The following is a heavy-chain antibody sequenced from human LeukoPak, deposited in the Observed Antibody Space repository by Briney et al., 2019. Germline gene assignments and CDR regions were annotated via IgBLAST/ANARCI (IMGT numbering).Heavy chain of an antibody. J-gene: IGHJ4*02. D-gene: IGHD6-19*01. V-gene: IGHV1-69*13. CDR2: IIPIFGTA. CDR3: ARSGRNQGIAVAGSWFW. Sequence: GASVKVSCKASGGTFSSYAISWVRQAPGQGLEWMGGIIPIFGTANYAQKFQGRVTITADESTSTAYMELSSLRSEDTAVYYCARSGRNQGIAVAGSWFWWGQGTLVTVSS. CDR1: GGTFSSYA.